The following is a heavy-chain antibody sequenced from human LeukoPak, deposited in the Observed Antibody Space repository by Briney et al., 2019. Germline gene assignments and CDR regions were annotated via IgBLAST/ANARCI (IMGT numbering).Heavy chain of an antibody. CDR3: ARSILEWPTFDP. Sequence: SETLSLTCTVSGGSISSSSYYWGWIRQPPGKGLEWIGSIYYSGSTYYNPSLKSRVTISVDTSKNQFSLKLSSVTAADTAVYYCARSILEWPTFDPWGQGTLVTVSS. V-gene: IGHV4-39*01. J-gene: IGHJ5*02. D-gene: IGHD3-3*01. CDR2: IYYSGST. CDR1: GGSISSSSYY.